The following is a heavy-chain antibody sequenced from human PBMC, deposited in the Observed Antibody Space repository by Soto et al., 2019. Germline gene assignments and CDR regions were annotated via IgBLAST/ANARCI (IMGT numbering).Heavy chain of an antibody. CDR2: ISGSGGST. CDR1: GFTFSSYA. Sequence: GGSLRLSCAASGFTFSSYAMSWVRQAPGKGLEWVSAISGSGGSTYYADSVKGRFTISRDNSKNTLYLQMNSLRAEDTAVYYCAAQTGYYYGMDVWGQGTTVTVSS. CDR3: AAQTGYYYGMDV. V-gene: IGHV3-23*01. J-gene: IGHJ6*02.